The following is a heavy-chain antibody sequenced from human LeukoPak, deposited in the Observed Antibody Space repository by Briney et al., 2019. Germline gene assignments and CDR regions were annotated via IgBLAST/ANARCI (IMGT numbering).Heavy chain of an antibody. CDR3: AKVRMSTMIAYDAFDI. Sequence: GGSLRLSCAASAFTFSNYAMSWVRQAPGKGLEWVSAVSGSGHTTYYADSVKGRFTISRDNSKNTLFLQMNSLRAEDTAVYYCAKVRMSTMIAYDAFDIWGQGTMVTVSS. CDR1: AFTFSNYA. J-gene: IGHJ3*02. CDR2: VSGSGHTT. V-gene: IGHV3-23*01. D-gene: IGHD3-22*01.